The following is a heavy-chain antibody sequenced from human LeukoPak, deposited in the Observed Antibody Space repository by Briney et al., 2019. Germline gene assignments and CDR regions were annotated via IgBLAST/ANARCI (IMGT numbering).Heavy chain of an antibody. Sequence: SVKVSCKASGGTFSSYAISWVRQAPGQGLEWMGRIIPILGIANYAQKFQGRVTITADKSTSTAYMELSSLRSEDTAVYYCASTALVLYYFDYWGQGTLVTVSS. CDR2: IIPILGIA. D-gene: IGHD5-18*01. CDR3: ASTALVLYYFDY. V-gene: IGHV1-69*04. J-gene: IGHJ4*02. CDR1: GGTFSSYA.